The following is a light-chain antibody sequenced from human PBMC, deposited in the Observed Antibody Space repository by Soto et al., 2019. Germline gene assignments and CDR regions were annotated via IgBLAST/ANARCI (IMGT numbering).Light chain of an antibody. CDR1: SSNIGSNT. CDR3: AAWDDSLNGYV. J-gene: IGLJ1*01. Sequence: SVLTQPPSASGTPGQRVTISCSGSSSNIGSNTVNWYQQLPGTAPKLLIYSNNQRPSGVPDRFSVSKSGTSASLAISGLQSEDEADYYCAAWDDSLNGYVFGTGTKVTVL. CDR2: SNN. V-gene: IGLV1-44*01.